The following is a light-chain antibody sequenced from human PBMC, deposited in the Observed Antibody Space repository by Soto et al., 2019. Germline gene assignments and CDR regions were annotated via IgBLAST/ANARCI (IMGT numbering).Light chain of an antibody. CDR1: QSVSSY. V-gene: IGKV3-11*01. CDR2: DAS. J-gene: IGKJ5*01. Sequence: EIVLTQSPATLSLSPGERATLSCRASQSVSSYLAWYQQKPGQAPRLLIYDASNRATGIPAMFSGSGSGTYFTLTISSLEPEDFAVYYCQKRNIWPSITYGQGTRLEIK. CDR3: QKRNIWPSIT.